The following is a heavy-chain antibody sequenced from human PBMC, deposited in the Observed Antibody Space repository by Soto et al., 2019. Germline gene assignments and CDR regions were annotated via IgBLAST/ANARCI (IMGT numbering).Heavy chain of an antibody. CDR3: AREWEQLVLDY. CDR1: GFAFSSST. CDR2: IRSKANSYAT. D-gene: IGHD6-6*01. J-gene: IGHJ4*02. V-gene: IGHV3-73*01. Sequence: GGSLRLSCAGSGFAFSSSTIHWVRQASGKGLEWVGRIRSKANSYATAYAASVKGRFIISRDDSKTTLYLQMNSLRAEDTAVYYCAREWEQLVLDYWGQGTLVTVSS.